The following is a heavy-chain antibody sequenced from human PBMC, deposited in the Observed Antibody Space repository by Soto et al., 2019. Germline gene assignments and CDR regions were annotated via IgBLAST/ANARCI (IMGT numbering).Heavy chain of an antibody. CDR3: ARVDTAMALDY. Sequence: LSLTCTVSGGSISSGDYYWSWIRQPPGKGLEWIGYIYYSGSTYYNLSLKSRVTISVDTSKNQFSLKLSSVTAADTAVYYCARVDTAMALDYWGQGTLVTVSS. CDR2: IYYSGST. D-gene: IGHD5-18*01. CDR1: GGSISSGDYY. V-gene: IGHV4-30-4*01. J-gene: IGHJ4*02.